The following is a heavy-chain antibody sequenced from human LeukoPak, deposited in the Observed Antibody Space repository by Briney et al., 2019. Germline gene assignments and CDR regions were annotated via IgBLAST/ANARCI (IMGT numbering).Heavy chain of an antibody. Sequence: GGSLRLSSEASGFTFSSYWMSWVRQAPGKGLEWVANIKQDGSEKYYVESVKGRFTISRDNAKNSLYLQMNSLRAEDTAVYYCARLMTDRGRGWFDPWGQGTLVTVSS. CDR1: GFTFSSYW. V-gene: IGHV3-7*05. CDR3: ARLMTDRGRGWFDP. D-gene: IGHD3-10*01. CDR2: IKQDGSEK. J-gene: IGHJ5*02.